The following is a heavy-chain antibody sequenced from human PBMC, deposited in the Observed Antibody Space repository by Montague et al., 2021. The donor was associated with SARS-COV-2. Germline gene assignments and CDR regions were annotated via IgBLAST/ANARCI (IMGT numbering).Heavy chain of an antibody. V-gene: IGHV4-34*01. Sequence: SETLSLTCAVYGGSFSDYKWTWIRQSPGKGLEWLGQISHSGSANYNPSLKSRVTISVDTAKNQFSLKLNSVNVADLAVYYCTRGAPGYWSQGTLVTVSS. CDR3: TRGAPGY. CDR1: GGSFSDYK. J-gene: IGHJ4*02. CDR2: ISHSGSA.